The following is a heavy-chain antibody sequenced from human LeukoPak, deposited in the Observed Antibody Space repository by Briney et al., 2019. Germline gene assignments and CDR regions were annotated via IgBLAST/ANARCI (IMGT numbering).Heavy chain of an antibody. V-gene: IGHV4-59*01. J-gene: IGHJ4*02. D-gene: IGHD6-13*01. CDR3: ASSAADIDY. CDR2: IYYSGST. Sequence: PSETLPLTCTVSGGSISSYYWSWIRQPPGKGLEWIGYIYYSGSTNYNPSLKSRVTISVDTSKNQFSLKLSSVTAADTAVYYCASSAADIDYWGQGTLVTVSS. CDR1: GGSISSYY.